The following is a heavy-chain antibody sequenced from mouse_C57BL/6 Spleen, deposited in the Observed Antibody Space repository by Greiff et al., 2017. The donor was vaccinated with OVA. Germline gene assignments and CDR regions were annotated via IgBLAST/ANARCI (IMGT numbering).Heavy chain of an antibody. V-gene: IGHV1-26*01. CDR2: INPNNGGT. D-gene: IGHD2-4*01. CDR3: ARRGYDYDEMDY. Sequence: EVQLQQSGPELVKPGASVKISCKASGYTFTDYYMNWVKQSHGKSLEWIGDINPNNGGTSYNQKFKGKATLTVDKSSSTAYMELRSLTSEDSAVYYCARRGYDYDEMDYWGQGTSVTVSS. J-gene: IGHJ4*01. CDR1: GYTFTDYY.